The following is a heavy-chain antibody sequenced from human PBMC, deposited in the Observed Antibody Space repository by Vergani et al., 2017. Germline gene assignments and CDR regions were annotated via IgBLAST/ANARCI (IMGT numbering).Heavy chain of an antibody. CDR2: IVTAGDT. V-gene: IGHV3-13*01. CDR3: ARGGYCSSTSCSKAHGYLDL. D-gene: IGHD2-2*01. J-gene: IGHJ2*01. Sequence: EVQLLESGGDLVQPGGSLRLSCAASGFTFSSYDMHWVRQATGKGLEWVSAIVTAGDTYYPGSVKGRFTISRENAKNSLYLQMNSLRAGDTAVYYCARGGYCSSTSCSKAHGYLDLWGRGTLVTVSS. CDR1: GFTFSSYD.